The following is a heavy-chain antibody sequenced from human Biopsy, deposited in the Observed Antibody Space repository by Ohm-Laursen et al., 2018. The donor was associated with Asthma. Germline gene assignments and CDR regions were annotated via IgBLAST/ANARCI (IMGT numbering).Heavy chain of an antibody. Sequence: SLRLSCTASGIVFRSHAMHWVRQAPGKGPEWVALISFDGRYEYYADSVKGRFTISRDNPMKRLYLQMSSLTAEDTAVYYCASRGGDFWSGYYMDYWGQGTLVTVSS. CDR3: ASRGGDFWSGYYMDY. CDR2: ISFDGRYE. J-gene: IGHJ4*02. V-gene: IGHV3-30*03. D-gene: IGHD3-3*01. CDR1: GIVFRSHA.